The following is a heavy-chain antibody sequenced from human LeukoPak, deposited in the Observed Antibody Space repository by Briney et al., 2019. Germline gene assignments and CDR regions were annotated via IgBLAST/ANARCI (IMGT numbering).Heavy chain of an antibody. J-gene: IGHJ6*03. Sequence: SETLSLTCAVYGGSFSGYYWSWIRQPPGKGLEWIGEINHSGSTNYNPSLKSRVTISVDTSKNQFSLKLSSVTAADTAVYYCARSEREYYDSSGYYYSSFYYMDVWGKGTTVTVSS. V-gene: IGHV4-34*01. CDR3: ARSEREYYDSSGYYYSSFYYMDV. CDR1: GGSFSGYY. D-gene: IGHD3-22*01. CDR2: INHSGST.